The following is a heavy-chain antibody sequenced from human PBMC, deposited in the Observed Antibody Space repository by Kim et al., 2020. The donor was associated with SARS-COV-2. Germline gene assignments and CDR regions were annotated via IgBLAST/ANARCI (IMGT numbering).Heavy chain of an antibody. Sequence: PSLKSRVTISVDTSKNQFSLKLSSVTAADTAVYYCARDSRRESYYYGMDVWGQGTTVTVSS. CDR3: ARDSRRESYYYGMDV. V-gene: IGHV4-39*07. J-gene: IGHJ6*02.